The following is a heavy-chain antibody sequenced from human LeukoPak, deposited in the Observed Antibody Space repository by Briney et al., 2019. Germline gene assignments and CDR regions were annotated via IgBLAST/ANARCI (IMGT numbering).Heavy chain of an antibody. D-gene: IGHD2-15*01. J-gene: IGHJ4*02. CDR1: GFTFSSYW. CDR3: ARGACSGGSCYSFDY. V-gene: IGHV3-7*01. CDR2: IKQDGSEK. Sequence: PGGSLRLSCAASGFTFSSYWMSWVRQAPGKGLQWVANIKQDGSEKYYVGSVKGRFTISRDNAKNSLYLQMNSLRAEDTAVYYCARGACSGGSCYSFDYWGRGTLVTVSS.